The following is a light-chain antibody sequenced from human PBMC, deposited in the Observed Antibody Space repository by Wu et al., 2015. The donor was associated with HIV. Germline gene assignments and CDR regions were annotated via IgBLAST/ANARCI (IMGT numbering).Light chain of an antibody. CDR3: QQYGSSPIT. V-gene: IGKV3-20*01. Sequence: EIVLAQSPGTLSLSPGERATLSCRASQSVSSGYLAWYQQKPGQAPRLLIYGSTRRATGIPDRFSGSGSGTDFTLTISRLESEDFAVYYCQQYGSSPITVGQGTRLEIK. J-gene: IGKJ5*01. CDR2: GST. CDR1: QSVSSGY.